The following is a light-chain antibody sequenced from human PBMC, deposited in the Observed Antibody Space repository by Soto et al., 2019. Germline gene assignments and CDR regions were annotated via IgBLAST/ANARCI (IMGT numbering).Light chain of an antibody. J-gene: IGKJ5*01. CDR2: GAS. CDR3: QQYEKWPPSIT. CDR1: QPLNNN. V-gene: IGKV3-15*01. Sequence: EIVITQSPATLSVSPGDRATLSCQARQPLNNNVAWYQHKPGQAPRLLIYGASTRATGISARFSGSGSGTEFTLTISSLQSEDFAVYYCQQYEKWPPSITFGQGTRLEIK.